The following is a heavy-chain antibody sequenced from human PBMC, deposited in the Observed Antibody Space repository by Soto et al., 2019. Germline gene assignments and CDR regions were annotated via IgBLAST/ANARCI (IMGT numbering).Heavy chain of an antibody. V-gene: IGHV4-30-2*01. D-gene: IGHD6-13*01. J-gene: IGHJ5*02. CDR3: ARGPIAAAAPTCFDP. CDR2: IYHSGST. Sequence: PSETLSLTCAVSGGSISSGGYSWSWIRQPPGKGLEWIGYIYHSGSTYYNPSLKSRVTISVDRSKNQFSLKLSSVTAADTAVEYCARGPIAAAAPTCFDPGGQGTLVTVS. CDR1: GGSISSGGYS.